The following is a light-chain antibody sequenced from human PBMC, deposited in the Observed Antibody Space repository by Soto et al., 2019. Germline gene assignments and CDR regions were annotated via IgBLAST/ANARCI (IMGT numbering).Light chain of an antibody. V-gene: IGKV1-5*01. CDR2: DAS. J-gene: IGKJ1*01. Sequence: DIKMTQSPATLSASVGDRVTIACRASQRISNFLSWYQHKPGKAPHLLIYDASSVESGVPSRFSGSGSGTEFTLTISSLQPDDFATYYCQQYNGYSQTFGQGTKVDIK. CDR1: QRISNF. CDR3: QQYNGYSQT.